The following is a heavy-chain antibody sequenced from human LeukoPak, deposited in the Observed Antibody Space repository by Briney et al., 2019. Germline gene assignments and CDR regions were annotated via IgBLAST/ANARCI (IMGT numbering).Heavy chain of an antibody. Sequence: GESLKISCKGSGYSFTSYWIGWVRQMPGKGVEWMGIIYPGDSGTRYSPSVQGQVTISADKSISTAYLQWRSLKASDTAMYYCARRGGRMATSPTDYWGQGTLVTVSS. V-gene: IGHV5-51*01. CDR3: ARRGGRMATSPTDY. CDR1: GYSFTSYW. CDR2: IYPGDSGT. D-gene: IGHD5-24*01. J-gene: IGHJ4*02.